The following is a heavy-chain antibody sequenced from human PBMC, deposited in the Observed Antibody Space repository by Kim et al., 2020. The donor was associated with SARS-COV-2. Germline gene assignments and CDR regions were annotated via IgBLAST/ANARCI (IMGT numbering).Heavy chain of an antibody. CDR1: GFRFSDSN. CDR3: TTYISGSTWFLD. Sequence: GGSLRLSCAASGFRFSDSNMHWVRQASGKGLEWIGRIKSKANNYATTYAVSMKGRFTISRDDSKNTAYLQMNILKNEDTAIYYCTTYISGSTWFLDGGQG. J-gene: IGHJ1*01. V-gene: IGHV3-73*01. CDR2: IKSKANNYAT. D-gene: IGHD3-10*01.